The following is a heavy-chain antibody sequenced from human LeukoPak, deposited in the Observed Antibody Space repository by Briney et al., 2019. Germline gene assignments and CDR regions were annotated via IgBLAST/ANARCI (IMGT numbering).Heavy chain of an antibody. D-gene: IGHD3-22*01. CDR2: IWYDGSNK. V-gene: IGHV3-30*02. Sequence: PGGSLRLSCAASGFTFSSYGMHWVRQAPGKGLEWVAFIWYDGSNKYYADSVKGRFTISRDNSKNTLYLQMNSLRTEDTAVYYCAKTMSPYYYDSSGFWGQGTLVTVSS. CDR1: GFTFSSYG. CDR3: AKTMSPYYYDSSGF. J-gene: IGHJ4*02.